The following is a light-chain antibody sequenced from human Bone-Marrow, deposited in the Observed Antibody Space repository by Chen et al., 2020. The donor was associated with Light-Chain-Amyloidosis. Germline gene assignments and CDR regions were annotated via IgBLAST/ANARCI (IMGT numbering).Light chain of an antibody. CDR1: SSNIGSNY. Sequence: QSVLTQPPSASGTPGQRVPISCSGSSSNIGSNYVSWFQQLPGSAPKLLIYTNDQRPSGVPDRISGSKSGTSASLTISGLRSEDEADYYCAAWDDSLSGFFVFGTGTTVTV. V-gene: IGLV1-47*01. J-gene: IGLJ1*01. CDR3: AAWDDSLSGFFV. CDR2: TND.